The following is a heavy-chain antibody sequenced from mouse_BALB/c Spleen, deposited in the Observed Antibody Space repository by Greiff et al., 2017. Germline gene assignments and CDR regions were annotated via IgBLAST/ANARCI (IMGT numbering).Heavy chain of an antibody. CDR2: IDPFNGGT. CDR3: AGWVYAMDY. CDR1: GYTFTSYY. V-gene: IGHV1S135*01. Sequence: VQLQQSGPELMKPGASVKISCKASGYTFTSYYMHWVKQSPGKSLEWIGYIDPFNGGTSYNQKFKGKATLTADKSSSTAYMHLSSLTSEDSAVYYCAGWVYAMDYWGQGTSVTVSS. J-gene: IGHJ4*01.